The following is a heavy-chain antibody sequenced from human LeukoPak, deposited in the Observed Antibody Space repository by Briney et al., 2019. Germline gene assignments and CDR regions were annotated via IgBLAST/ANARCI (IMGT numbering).Heavy chain of an antibody. V-gene: IGHV4-38-2*02. Sequence: SETLSLTCTVSGYSISSGYYWGWIRQPPGKGLEWIGSIYHSGSTYYNPSLKSRVTISVDTSKNQFSLKLSSVTAADTAVYYCARDFPWYYGFWSGYQNWFDPWGQGTLVTVSS. J-gene: IGHJ5*02. CDR2: IYHSGST. D-gene: IGHD3-3*01. CDR3: ARDFPWYYGFWSGYQNWFDP. CDR1: GYSISSGYY.